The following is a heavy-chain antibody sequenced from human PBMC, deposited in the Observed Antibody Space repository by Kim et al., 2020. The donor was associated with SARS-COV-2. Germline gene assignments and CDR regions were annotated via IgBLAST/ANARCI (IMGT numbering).Heavy chain of an antibody. CDR1: GFTFSSYD. CDR3: ARGGTMGRGAFDI. Sequence: GGSLRLSCAASGFTFSSYDMHWVRQATGKGLEWVSAIGTAGDTYYPGSVKGRFTISRENAKNSLYLQMNSLRAGDTAVYYCARGGTMGRGAFDIWGQGTMVTVSS. V-gene: IGHV3-13*01. J-gene: IGHJ3*02. CDR2: IGTAGDT. D-gene: IGHD3-10*01.